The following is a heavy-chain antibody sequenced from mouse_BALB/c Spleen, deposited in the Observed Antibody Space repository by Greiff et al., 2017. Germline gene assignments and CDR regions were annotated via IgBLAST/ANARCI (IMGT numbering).Heavy chain of an antibody. CDR3: AREEVYYGSSSFAY. D-gene: IGHD1-1*01. Sequence: ESGPGLVKPSQSLSLTCSVTGYSITSGYYWNWIRQFPGNKLEWMGYISYDGSNNYNPSLKNRISITRDTSKNQFFLKLNSVTTEDTATYYCAREEVYYGSSSFAYWGQGTLVTVSA. V-gene: IGHV3-6*02. J-gene: IGHJ3*01. CDR1: GYSITSGYY. CDR2: ISYDGSN.